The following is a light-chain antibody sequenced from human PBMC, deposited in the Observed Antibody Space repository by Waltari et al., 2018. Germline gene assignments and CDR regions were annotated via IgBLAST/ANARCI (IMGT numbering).Light chain of an antibody. Sequence: IHRTQSPTPLSASVGDRITISCRASQSIRRFLNLYQQRSGKAPKLLIYDASSLQRGVPSRFSGSGSGTDFTLTITSLQPEDFATYYCQQSDGTPRTFGQGTKVVIK. CDR2: DAS. J-gene: IGKJ1*01. V-gene: IGKV1-39*01. CDR3: QQSDGTPRT. CDR1: QSIRRF.